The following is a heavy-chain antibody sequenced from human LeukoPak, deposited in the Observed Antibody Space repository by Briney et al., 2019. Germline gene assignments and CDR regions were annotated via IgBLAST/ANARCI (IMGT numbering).Heavy chain of an antibody. J-gene: IGHJ2*01. V-gene: IGHV4-38-2*01. Sequence: SETLSLTCAVSGYSISSGYYWGWIRPPPGKGLEWIGIIYHSVSTYSNPSLKSRVTISVDTSKNQFSLKLSSVTAADTAVYYCARHVLFGGEYEHLYFDLWGRGTLVTVSS. CDR2: IYHSVST. CDR1: GYSISSGYY. D-gene: IGHD4-17*01. CDR3: ARHVLFGGEYEHLYFDL.